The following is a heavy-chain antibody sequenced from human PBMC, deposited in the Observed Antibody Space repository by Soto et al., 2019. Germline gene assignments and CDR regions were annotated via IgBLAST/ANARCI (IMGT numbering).Heavy chain of an antibody. CDR2: IYYTRNT. CDR3: ARQGLWGDGDDAFDI. Sequence: TSETLSLTCTVSGGSISSSSYYWGWIWQPPGKGLQWIGSIYYTRNTYYNPSLKSRVTISIDTSKNQFSLELTSVTAADTAVYYCARQGLWGDGDDAFDIWGQGTMVTVSS. D-gene: IGHD3-16*01. J-gene: IGHJ3*02. CDR1: GGSISSSSYY. V-gene: IGHV4-39*01.